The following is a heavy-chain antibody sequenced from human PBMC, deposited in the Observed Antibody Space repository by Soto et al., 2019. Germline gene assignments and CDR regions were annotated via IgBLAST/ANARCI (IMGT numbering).Heavy chain of an antibody. V-gene: IGHV3-30-3*01. J-gene: IGHJ4*02. CDR2: ISYDGSSK. CDR3: ARDAVAMDY. Sequence: LRLSCAASEFTVSSYAIHWVRQAPGKGLEWVAVISYDGSSKYNSDSVKGPFTISRDKSKNTVYLQMHSLTVEDTAVYYCARDAVAMDYWGRGTLVTVSS. D-gene: IGHD6-19*01. CDR1: EFTVSSYA.